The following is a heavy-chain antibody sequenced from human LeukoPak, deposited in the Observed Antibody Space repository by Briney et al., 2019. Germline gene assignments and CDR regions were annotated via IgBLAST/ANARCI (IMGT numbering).Heavy chain of an antibody. D-gene: IGHD2-8*01. CDR1: GFSFSSSW. V-gene: IGHV3-7*01. Sequence: GGSLRLSCAASGFSFSSSWMSWVRQAPGKGLEWVANIKGDGSEKNYVDSVKGRFTISRDNAKSSLYVEMNSLRVEDTAVYYCARAGNGFGYWGQGALVTVSS. J-gene: IGHJ4*02. CDR2: IKGDGSEK. CDR3: ARAGNGFGY.